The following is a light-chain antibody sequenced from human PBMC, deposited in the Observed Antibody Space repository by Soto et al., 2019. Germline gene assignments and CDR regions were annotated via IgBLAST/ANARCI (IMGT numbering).Light chain of an antibody. CDR2: AAS. J-gene: IGKJ1*01. CDR1: QSISSY. Sequence: DIQMTQSPSSPSASVGDRVTITCRASQSISSYLNWYQQKPGKAPKVLIYAASSLQSGIPSRFSGSVSGTDGTLTISSLKTEDGATYYCQQSYSIPWTFGQGTKVDIK. CDR3: QQSYSIPWT. V-gene: IGKV1-39*01.